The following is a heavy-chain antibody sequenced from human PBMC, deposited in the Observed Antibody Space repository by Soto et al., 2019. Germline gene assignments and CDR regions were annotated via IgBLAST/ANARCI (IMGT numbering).Heavy chain of an antibody. CDR2: MYYSGST. CDR3: ARGRYPSIDY. D-gene: IGHD1-26*01. V-gene: IGHV4-59*01. J-gene: IGHJ4*02. Sequence: PSETLSLTCTVSGGSISSYYWTWIRQPPGKGLEWIGYMYYSGSTNYNPSLKSRVTISVDTSKNQFSLKLSSVTAADTSVYYCARGRYPSIDYSAQRTLVTVSS. CDR1: GGSISSYY.